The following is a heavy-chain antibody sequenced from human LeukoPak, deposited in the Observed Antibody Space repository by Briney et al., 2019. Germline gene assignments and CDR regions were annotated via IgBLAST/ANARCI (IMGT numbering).Heavy chain of an antibody. CDR3: VRGDYGDYTLLDY. V-gene: IGHV3-23*01. D-gene: IGHD4-17*01. Sequence: GGSLRLSCAASGFTFSSYAMSWVRQAPGKGLEWVSAISGSGGITYYADSVRGRFTISRDNSKNTLYLQMNSLRAEDTAVYYCVRGDYGDYTLLDYWGQGTLVTVSS. CDR1: GFTFSSYA. J-gene: IGHJ4*02. CDR2: ISGSGGIT.